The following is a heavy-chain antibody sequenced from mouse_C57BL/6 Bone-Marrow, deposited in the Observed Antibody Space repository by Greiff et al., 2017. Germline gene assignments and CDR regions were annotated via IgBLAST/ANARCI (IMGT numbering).Heavy chain of an antibody. CDR2: IRNKANGYTT. D-gene: IGHD1-1*01. V-gene: IGHV7-3*01. CDR1: GFTFTDYY. Sequence: EVKLVESGGGLVQPGGSLSLSCAASGFTFTDYYMSWVRQPPGKALEWLGFIRNKANGYTTEYSASVKGRFTISRDNSQSILYLQMNALRAEDSATYYCARYTRSITTVVALHWYFDVWGTGTTVTVSS. CDR3: ARYTRSITTVVALHWYFDV. J-gene: IGHJ1*03.